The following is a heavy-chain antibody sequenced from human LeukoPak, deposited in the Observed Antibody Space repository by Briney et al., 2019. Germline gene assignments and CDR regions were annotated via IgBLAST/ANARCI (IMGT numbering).Heavy chain of an antibody. J-gene: IGHJ4*02. CDR3: ARGWLYYFDY. CDR2: ITSGSSYI. Sequence: GGSLRRSCAASGFTFSSYTMNWVRQAPGKGLEWASFITSGSSYIYYADSVRGRFTISRDDAKNSLYLQMNSLRAEDTAVYYCARGWLYYFDYWGQGSLVTVSS. V-gene: IGHV3-21*01. CDR1: GFTFSSYT. D-gene: IGHD3-10*01.